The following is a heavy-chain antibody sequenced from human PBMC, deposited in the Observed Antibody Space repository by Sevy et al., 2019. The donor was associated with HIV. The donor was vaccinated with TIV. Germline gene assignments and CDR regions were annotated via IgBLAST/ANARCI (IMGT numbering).Heavy chain of an antibody. Sequence: GGSLRLSCAASGFTFRTYSMNWVRQAPGKGLEWLSSICDDSRYIYYSDSVKGRFTISRANAKNLLYLQMNNLRVEDRAIYYCARDFTIFGVVSGIDYWGQGNLVTVSS. J-gene: IGHJ4*02. CDR2: ICDDSRYI. V-gene: IGHV3-21*04. D-gene: IGHD3-3*01. CDR1: GFTFRTYS. CDR3: ARDFTIFGVVSGIDY.